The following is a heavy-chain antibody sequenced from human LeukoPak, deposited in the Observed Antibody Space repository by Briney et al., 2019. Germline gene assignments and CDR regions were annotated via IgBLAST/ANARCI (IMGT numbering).Heavy chain of an antibody. CDR2: IIPIFGTA. J-gene: IGHJ6*02. D-gene: IGHD3-22*01. CDR3: AKMIVVVITLSKPYYYYGMDV. Sequence: ASVKVSCKASGGTFSSYAISWVRHAPGQGLEWMGGIIPIFGTANYAQKFQGRVTITADESTSTAYMELSSLRSEDTAVYYCAKMIVVVITLSKPYYYYGMDVWGQGTTVTVSS. V-gene: IGHV1-69*13. CDR1: GGTFSSYA.